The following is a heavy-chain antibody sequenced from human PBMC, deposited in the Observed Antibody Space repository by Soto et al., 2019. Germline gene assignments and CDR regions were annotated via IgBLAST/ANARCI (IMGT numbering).Heavy chain of an antibody. CDR2: IYWNDDK. CDR3: VHRLDVPGLAFDP. D-gene: IGHD3-10*02. CDR1: GFSLSARGAS. V-gene: IGHV2-5*01. J-gene: IGHJ5*02. Sequence: GPALVNPTQTLRLTCAFSGFSLSARGASVGWIRQPPGKALEWLAHIYWNDDKRYSPSLRSRLTISKDTSKNQVVLTFTNMDPADTGTYYCVHRLDVPGLAFDPWGQGTLVTVSS.